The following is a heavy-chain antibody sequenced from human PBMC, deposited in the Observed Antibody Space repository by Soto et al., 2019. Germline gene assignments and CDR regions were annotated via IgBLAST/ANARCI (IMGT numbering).Heavy chain of an antibody. V-gene: IGHV4-4*07. Sequence: QVHLQESGPGLVKPSETLSLTCSVSGGTISGYYWTWIRQPAGKGLEWIGRIYSSGNTKYNPSLQSRVTMSLDTSNNQFSLRLTSVTAADTAVYYCARGQRFSDWFAPWGQGTLVTVSS. J-gene: IGHJ5*02. CDR3: ARGQRFSDWFAP. CDR1: GGTISGYY. D-gene: IGHD3-3*01. CDR2: IYSSGNT.